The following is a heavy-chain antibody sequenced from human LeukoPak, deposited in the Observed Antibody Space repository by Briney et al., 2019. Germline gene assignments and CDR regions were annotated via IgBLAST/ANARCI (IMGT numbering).Heavy chain of an antibody. CDR2: IYTSGST. J-gene: IGHJ5*02. Sequence: SETLSLTCTVSGGSISNYYWSWIRQPAGKGLEWTGRIYTSGSTTYNPSLKSRVTMSVDTSKSQFSLNLMSVTAADTAVYYCTRDTGTTGEVKSDPWGQGALVTVSS. CDR3: TRDTGTTGEVKSDP. CDR1: GGSISNYY. D-gene: IGHD4-17*01. V-gene: IGHV4-4*07.